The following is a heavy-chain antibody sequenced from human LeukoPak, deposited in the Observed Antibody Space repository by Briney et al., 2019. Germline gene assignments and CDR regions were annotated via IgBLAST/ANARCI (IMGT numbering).Heavy chain of an antibody. V-gene: IGHV3-48*02. CDR1: GFTFSSYS. CDR3: ARDRGYCSGGSCYTYYFDY. CDR2: ISLSSGTI. D-gene: IGHD2-15*01. Sequence: QSGGSLRLSCAASGFTFSSYSMNWVRPAPGKGLEWMSYISLSSGTIYYADSVKGRFTISRDNGENSLYLQMNSLRDEDTAVYYCARDRGYCSGGSCYTYYFDYWGQGTLVTVSS. J-gene: IGHJ4*02.